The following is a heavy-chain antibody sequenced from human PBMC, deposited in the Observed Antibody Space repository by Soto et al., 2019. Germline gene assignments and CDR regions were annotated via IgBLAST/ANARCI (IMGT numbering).Heavy chain of an antibody. CDR3: AKYFHDILTGYRVFDY. CDR2: TYYRSKWYN. J-gene: IGHJ4*02. D-gene: IGHD3-9*01. CDR1: GDSVSSNSAA. V-gene: IGHV6-1*01. Sequence: SQTLSLTCAISGDSVSSNSAAWNWIRQSPSRGLEWLGRTYYRSKWYNDYAVSVKSRITINPDTSKNQFSLQLNSVTPEDTAVYYCAKYFHDILTGYRVFDYWGQGNLVPASS.